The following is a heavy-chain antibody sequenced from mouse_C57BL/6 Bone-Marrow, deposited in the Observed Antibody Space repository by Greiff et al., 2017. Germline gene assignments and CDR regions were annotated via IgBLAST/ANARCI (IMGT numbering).Heavy chain of an antibody. Sequence: EVKLVESGGGLVQPGGSLKLSCAASGFTFSDYGMAWVRQAPRKGPEWVAFISNLAYSIYYADTVTGRFTISRENAKNTLYLEMSSLRSEDTAMYYCARRDYYGSFAWFAYWGQGTLVTVSA. V-gene: IGHV5-15*01. CDR2: ISNLAYSI. CDR1: GFTFSDYG. J-gene: IGHJ3*01. D-gene: IGHD1-1*01. CDR3: ARRDYYGSFAWFAY.